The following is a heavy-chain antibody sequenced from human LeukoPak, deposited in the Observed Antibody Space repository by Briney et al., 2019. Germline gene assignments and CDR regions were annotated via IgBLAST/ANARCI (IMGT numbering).Heavy chain of an antibody. D-gene: IGHD4-23*01. V-gene: IGHV4-4*02. CDR3: ARIRVTLHYGMDV. J-gene: IGHJ6*02. CDR2: IYHSGST. Sequence: PSETLSLTCAVSGGSISSSNWWSWVRQPPGKGLEWIGEIYHSGSTNYNPSLKSRVTISVDKSKNQFSLKLSSVTAADTAVYYCARIRVTLHYGMDVWGQGTTVTVSS. CDR1: GGSISSSNW.